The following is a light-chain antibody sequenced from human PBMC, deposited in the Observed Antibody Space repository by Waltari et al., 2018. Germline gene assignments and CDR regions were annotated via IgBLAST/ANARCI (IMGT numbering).Light chain of an antibody. Sequence: QSALTQPASVSGSPGQSITISCTGTNSDVGAYNYVSWYQQHPGKAPKPVVYEVSYRPSGVSTRFSGSKSGNTASLTISGLQAEDEADYYCNSYTTGKTQVFGTGTQVTVL. CDR1: NSDVGAYNY. J-gene: IGLJ1*01. CDR2: EVS. V-gene: IGLV2-14*01. CDR3: NSYTTGKTQV.